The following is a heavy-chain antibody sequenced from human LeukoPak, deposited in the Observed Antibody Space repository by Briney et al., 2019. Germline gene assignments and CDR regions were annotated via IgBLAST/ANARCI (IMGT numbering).Heavy chain of an antibody. CDR2: INPNSGGT. V-gene: IGHV1-2*02. J-gene: IGHJ4*02. D-gene: IGHD3-9*01. CDR1: GYTFTGYY. Sequence: GASVKVSCKASGYTFTGYYMHWVRQAPGQGLEWMGWINPNSGGTNYAQKFQGRVTMTRDTSISTAYMELSRLRSDDTAVYYCARGSGILTGYYPSYYFDYWGQGTLVTVSS. CDR3: ARGSGILTGYYPSYYFDY.